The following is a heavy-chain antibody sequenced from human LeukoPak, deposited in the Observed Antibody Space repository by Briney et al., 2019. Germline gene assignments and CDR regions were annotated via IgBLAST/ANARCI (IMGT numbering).Heavy chain of an antibody. CDR2: IYNSGNT. CDR3: AREGLRMGRAFYI. J-gene: IGHJ3*02. CDR1: GGSVSSGSYY. V-gene: IGHV4-61*01. D-gene: IGHD3-10*01. Sequence: SETLSLTCTVSGGSVSSGSYYWNWIRQPPGKGLEWIGYIYNSGNTNYNPSLKSRVTISVDTSKDQFSLKVTSLTGAGTAVYFCAREGLRMGRAFYIWGPGALGTVSS.